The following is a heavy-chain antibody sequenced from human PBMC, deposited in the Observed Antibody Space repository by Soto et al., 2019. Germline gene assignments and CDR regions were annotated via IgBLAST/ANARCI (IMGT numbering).Heavy chain of an antibody. CDR3: VAAAGTRSHYYYGMDV. CDR2: ISSSSSTI. Sequence: PGGSLRLSCAASGFTFSSYSMNWVRQAPGKGLEWVSYISSSSSTIYYADSVKGRFTISRDNAKNSLYLQMNSLRDEDTAVYYCVAAAGTRSHYYYGMDVWGQGTTVTVSS. V-gene: IGHV3-48*02. D-gene: IGHD6-13*01. CDR1: GFTFSSYS. J-gene: IGHJ6*02.